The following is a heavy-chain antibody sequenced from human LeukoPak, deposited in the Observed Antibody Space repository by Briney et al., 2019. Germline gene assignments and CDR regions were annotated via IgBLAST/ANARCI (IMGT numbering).Heavy chain of an antibody. V-gene: IGHV4-59*01. CDR1: GGSISSYY. J-gene: IGHJ4*02. D-gene: IGHD5-12*01. CDR3: ARVSGYDWESFYDY. CDR2: IYYSGST. Sequence: PSETLSLTCTVSGGSISSYYWSWIRQPPGKGLEWWGYIYYSGSTNYNPSLKSRVTISVDTSKSQCSLKLSSVTAADTAMYYCARVSGYDWESFYDYWGQGSLVTVSS.